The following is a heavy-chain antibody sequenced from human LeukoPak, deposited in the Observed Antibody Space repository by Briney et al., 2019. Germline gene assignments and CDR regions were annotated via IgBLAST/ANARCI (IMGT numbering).Heavy chain of an antibody. CDR3: AKERGRFGGLLFYYYGMDV. CDR2: ISYDGSNK. D-gene: IGHD3-10*01. V-gene: IGHV3-30*18. Sequence: GRSLRLSCAASGFTFSSYGMHWVRQAPGKGLEWVAVISYDGSNKYYADSVKGRFTISRDNSKNTLYLQMNSLRAEDTAVYYCAKERGRFGGLLFYYYGMDVWGQGTTVTVSS. J-gene: IGHJ6*02. CDR1: GFTFSSYG.